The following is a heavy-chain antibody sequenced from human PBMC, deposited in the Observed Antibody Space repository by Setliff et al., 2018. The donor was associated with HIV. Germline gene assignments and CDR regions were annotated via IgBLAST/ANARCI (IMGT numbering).Heavy chain of an antibody. CDR3: AKDFPPPNGMDV. J-gene: IGHJ6*02. CDR2: IRYDGSNQ. CDR1: GFTFSSYG. Sequence: PGGSLRLSCAASGFTFSSYGMHWVRQAPGKGLEWVALIRYDGSNQYYAESVKGRFTISRDNSKNTLYLQMNSLRPEDTAVYYCAKDFPPPNGMDVWGQGTTVTVSS. V-gene: IGHV3-30*02.